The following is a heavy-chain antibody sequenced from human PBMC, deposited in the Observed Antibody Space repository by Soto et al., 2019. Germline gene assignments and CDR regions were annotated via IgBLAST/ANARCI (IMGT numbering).Heavy chain of an antibody. D-gene: IGHD3-16*01. CDR2: IFHTGDT. V-gene: IGHV4-38-2*02. CDR3: ARDTNSLDP. J-gene: IGHJ5*02. CDR1: TYSISSGFF. Sequence: SETLSLTCSVSTYSISSGFFWGWIRQPPGKGLEWIGSIFHTGDTYYNPSLKSRITMSVDTSRNQFSLKLTSLTAADTAVYYCARDTNSLDPWGQGTLVTVSS.